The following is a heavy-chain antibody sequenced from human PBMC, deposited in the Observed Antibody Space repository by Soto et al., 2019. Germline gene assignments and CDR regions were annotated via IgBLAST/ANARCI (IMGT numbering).Heavy chain of an antibody. Sequence: GASVKVSCKASGYTFTSYGISWVRQAPGQGLEWMGWISAYNGNTNYAQKLQGRVTMTTDTSTSTAYMELRSLRSDDTAVYYCARAPGVQAYCGVVCYSSPWIDPWGQGTLVTGSS. D-gene: IGHD2-21*01. CDR1: GYTFTSYG. J-gene: IGHJ5*02. CDR2: ISAYNGNT. CDR3: ARAPGVQAYCGVVCYSSPWIDP. V-gene: IGHV1-18*01.